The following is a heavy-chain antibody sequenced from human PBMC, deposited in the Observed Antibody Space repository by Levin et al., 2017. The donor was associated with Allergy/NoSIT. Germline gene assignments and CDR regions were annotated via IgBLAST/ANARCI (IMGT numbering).Heavy chain of an antibody. Sequence: SQTLSLTCDVSGYSIRSGYYWGWIRQPPGKGLEWIGSIYHSGSTYYNPSLKSRVTISIDTSKNQFSLKLSSVTAADTAVYYCARGYYARGDYWGQGTLVTVSS. D-gene: IGHD3-10*02. CDR1: GYSIRSGYY. CDR3: ARGYYARGDY. CDR2: IYHSGST. J-gene: IGHJ4*02. V-gene: IGHV4-38-2*01.